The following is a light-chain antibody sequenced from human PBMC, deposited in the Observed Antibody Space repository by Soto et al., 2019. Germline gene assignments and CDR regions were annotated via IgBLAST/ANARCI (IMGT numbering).Light chain of an antibody. J-gene: IGLJ1*01. CDR3: SSFTSSITYV. CDR2: GVS. CDR1: NSDVGGYNT. V-gene: IGLV2-14*01. Sequence: QSALTQPASVSGSPGQSITISCTGTNSDVGGYNTVSWFQQHPNETPKLIIYGVSNRPSGVSTRFSGSKSGNTASLTISGLQAEDDADYYCSSFTSSITYVFGTGTKLTVL.